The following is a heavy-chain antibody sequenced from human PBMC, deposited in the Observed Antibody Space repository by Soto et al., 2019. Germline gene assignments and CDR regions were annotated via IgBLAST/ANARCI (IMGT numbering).Heavy chain of an antibody. CDR1: GDSISTDSYF. Sequence: QVQLQESGPGLVKPSGTLSLTCTVSGDSISTDSYFWAWIRQPPGKGLEWIGGNFYSGSTYYNPSLKSRVTISVDTSHNRFSLKLDSVSAADTAIYYCARADYYDSYSYYFLPSDFDFWGQGSLVTVSS. D-gene: IGHD3-22*01. CDR3: ARADYYDSYSYYFLPSDFDF. CDR2: NFYSGST. J-gene: IGHJ4*02. V-gene: IGHV4-39*01.